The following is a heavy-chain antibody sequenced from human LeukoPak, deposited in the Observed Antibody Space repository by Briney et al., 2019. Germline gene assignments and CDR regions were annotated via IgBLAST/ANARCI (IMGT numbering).Heavy chain of an antibody. Sequence: SETLSLTCTVSGGSISSGGYYWSWIRQPPGKGLEWIGYIYHSGSTYYNPSLKSRVTISVDTSKNQFSLKLSSVTAADTAVYYCARHLYCYYYMDVWGKGTTVTVSS. V-gene: IGHV4-30-2*03. CDR1: GGSISSGGYY. J-gene: IGHJ6*03. CDR3: ARHLYCYYYMDV. CDR2: IYHSGST.